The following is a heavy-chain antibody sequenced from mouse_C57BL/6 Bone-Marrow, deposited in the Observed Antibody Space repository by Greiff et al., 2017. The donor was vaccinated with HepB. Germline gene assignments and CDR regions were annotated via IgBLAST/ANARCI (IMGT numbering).Heavy chain of an antibody. CDR1: GFNIKNTY. D-gene: IGHD2-3*01. CDR2: IDPANGNT. Sequence: EVKLVESVAELVRPGASVKLSCTASGFNIKNTYMHWVKQRPEQGLEWIGRIDPANGNTKYAPKFQGKATITADTSSNTAYLQLSDLTSEDTAIYYCAPYDGPWYFDVWGTGTTVTVSS. CDR3: APYDGPWYFDV. V-gene: IGHV14-3*01. J-gene: IGHJ1*03.